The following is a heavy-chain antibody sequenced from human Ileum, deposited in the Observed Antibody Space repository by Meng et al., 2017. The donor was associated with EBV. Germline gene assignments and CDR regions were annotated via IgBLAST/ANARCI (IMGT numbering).Heavy chain of an antibody. V-gene: IGHV1-18*01. J-gene: IGHJ4*02. CDR1: GYSITTFG. CDR3: ARKRGYHETIDY. D-gene: IGHD5-18*01. CDR2: IRAYTGLT. Sequence: QITLVQSGPGVEKPGASWSVTCKASGYSITTFGYGWVRPHQRQGLELLGMIRAYTGLTNYSKKVQDRITLTTEESSNTHYTEQRSLTTAETAVYYYARKRGYHETIDYWGQGTLVTVSS.